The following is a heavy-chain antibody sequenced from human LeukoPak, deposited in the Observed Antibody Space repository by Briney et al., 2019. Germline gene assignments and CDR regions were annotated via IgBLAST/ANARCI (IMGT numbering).Heavy chain of an antibody. V-gene: IGHV4-61*02. D-gene: IGHD3-22*01. J-gene: IGHJ4*02. CDR2: IYTSGST. Sequence: SETLSLTCTVSGGSISSSSYYWSWIRQPAGKGLEWIGRIYTSGSTNYNPSLKSRVTMSVDTSKNQFSLKLSSVTAADTAVYYCARESLDSSGYYLGYFDYWGQGTLVTVSS. CDR1: GGSISSSSYY. CDR3: ARESLDSSGYYLGYFDY.